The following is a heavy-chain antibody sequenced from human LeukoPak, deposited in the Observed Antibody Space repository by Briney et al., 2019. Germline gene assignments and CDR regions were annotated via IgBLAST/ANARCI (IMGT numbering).Heavy chain of an antibody. CDR3: ARRIAAAAAPYYFDY. J-gene: IGHJ4*02. D-gene: IGHD6-13*01. Sequence: GGSLRLSCAASGFTFSSYWMHWVRQAPGKGLLWVSRINSDGSSTSYADSVKGRFTISRDNAKNTLYLQMNSLRAEDTAVYYCARRIAAAAAPYYFDYWGQGTLVAVSS. CDR1: GFTFSSYW. V-gene: IGHV3-74*01. CDR2: INSDGSST.